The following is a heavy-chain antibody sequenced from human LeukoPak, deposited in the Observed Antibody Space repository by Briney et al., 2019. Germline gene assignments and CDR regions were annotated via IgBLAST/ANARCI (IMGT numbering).Heavy chain of an antibody. CDR2: ISVRAATI. CDR3: AKRGVVIRVILVGFHKEAYYFDS. J-gene: IGHJ4*02. CDR1: GFDLGHYE. V-gene: IGHV3-48*03. Sequence: GGSLRLSCAASGFDLGHYEVNWVRQAPGKGLEWIAHISVRAATIYYGDSVEGRFTISRDDAKNSLFLQMNSLRVEDTAVYFCAKRGVVIRVILVGFHKEAYYFDSWGQGALVTVSS. D-gene: IGHD3-22*01.